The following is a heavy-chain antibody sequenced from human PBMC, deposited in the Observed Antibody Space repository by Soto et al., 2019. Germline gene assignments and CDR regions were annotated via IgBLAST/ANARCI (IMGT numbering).Heavy chain of an antibody. V-gene: IGHV1-69*01. D-gene: IGHD2-15*01. CDR3: ARDRYCSGGSCYSFDY. CDR1: GGTFSSYA. CDR2: IIPIFGTA. J-gene: IGHJ4*02. Sequence: QVQLVQSGAEVKKPGSSVKVSCKASGGTFSSYAISWVRQAPGQGLEWMGGIIPIFGTATYAQKFQGRVTITADESTSTAYMELSSLRSEDTAVYYCARDRYCSGGSCYSFDYWGQGTLVTVSS.